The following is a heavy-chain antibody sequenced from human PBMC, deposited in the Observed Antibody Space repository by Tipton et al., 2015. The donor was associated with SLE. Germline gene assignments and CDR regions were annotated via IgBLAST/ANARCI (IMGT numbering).Heavy chain of an antibody. V-gene: IGHV4-61*09. CDR3: ARGGSVRGFSLYYFDY. D-gene: IGHD3-16*01. CDR2: IYTSGST. CDR1: GGSISSGGYY. Sequence: TLSLTCTVSGGSISSGGYYWSWLRQPPGKGLEWIGYIYTSGSTNYNPSLKSRVTISVDTSKNQFSLKLSSVTAADTAVYYCARGGSVRGFSLYYFDYWGQGTLVTVSS. J-gene: IGHJ4*02.